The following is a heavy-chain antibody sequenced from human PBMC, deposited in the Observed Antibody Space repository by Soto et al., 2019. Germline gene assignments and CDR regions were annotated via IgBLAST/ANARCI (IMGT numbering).Heavy chain of an antibody. Sequence: ASVKVSCKASGYTFTSHGISWVRQAPGQGLEWMGWISAYNGNTNYAQKLQGRVTMTTDTSTSTAYMELRSLRSDDTAVYYCARDLRDIVVVPAAISYYYYGMDVWGQGTTVTVSS. CDR1: GYTFTSHG. CDR2: ISAYNGNT. J-gene: IGHJ6*02. V-gene: IGHV1-18*01. D-gene: IGHD2-2*01. CDR3: ARDLRDIVVVPAAISYYYYGMDV.